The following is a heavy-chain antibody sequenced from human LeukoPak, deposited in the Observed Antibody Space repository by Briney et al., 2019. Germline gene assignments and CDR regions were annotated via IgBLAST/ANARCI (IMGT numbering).Heavy chain of an antibody. CDR2: ISGSGGST. D-gene: IGHD6-13*01. CDR3: ARDPVAAAGTFDY. CDR1: GFTFSSYA. V-gene: IGHV3-23*01. J-gene: IGHJ4*02. Sequence: GGSLRLSCAASGFTFSSYAMSWVRQAPGKGLEWVSAISGSGGSTYYADSVKGRFTISRDDSKNTLYLQMNSLRAEDTAVYYCARDPVAAAGTFDYWGQGTLVTVSS.